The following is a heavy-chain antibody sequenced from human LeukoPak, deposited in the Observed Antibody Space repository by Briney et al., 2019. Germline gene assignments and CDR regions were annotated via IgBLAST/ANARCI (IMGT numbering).Heavy chain of an antibody. V-gene: IGHV4-34*01. CDR2: INHSGST. Sequence: SGTLTLTCAVYGGSYSGYYWSWIRQPPGKGLEWIGEINHSGSTNYNPSLKSRVTISVDTSKNQFSLKLSSVTAADTAVYYCARGVSRGYDFWSGYWDDYYYYYYMDVWGKGTTVTVSS. D-gene: IGHD3-3*01. J-gene: IGHJ6*03. CDR3: ARGVSRGYDFWSGYWDDYYYYYYMDV. CDR1: GGSYSGYY.